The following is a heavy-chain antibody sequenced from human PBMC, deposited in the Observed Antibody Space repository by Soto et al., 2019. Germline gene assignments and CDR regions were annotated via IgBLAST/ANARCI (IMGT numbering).Heavy chain of an antibody. CDR1: GGTLSDHG. CDR2: TIPVFITA. V-gene: IGHV1-69*06. Sequence: QVQLEQSGAEVKKPGSSVKVSCKASGGTLSDHGVAWLRQAPGQGLEWMGGTIPVFITAKYAQKSQGRVTVTADKFTNIAYMELSSLRSEDTAFYFCARGVYGSGNYYTGPSAFDIWGQGTMVIVSS. D-gene: IGHD3-10*01. CDR3: ARGVYGSGNYYTGPSAFDI. J-gene: IGHJ3*02.